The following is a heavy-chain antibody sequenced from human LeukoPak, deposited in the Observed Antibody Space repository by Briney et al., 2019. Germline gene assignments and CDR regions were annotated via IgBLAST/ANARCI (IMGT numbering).Heavy chain of an antibody. J-gene: IGHJ4*02. CDR1: GFIPSSNY. D-gene: IGHD2-15*01. Sequence: GCLRLSRAPSGFIPSSNYTSWVCPAPRGGLGWVSVIYSGVATSYAACVKGRFTISRDNSKKTLYRQMSSLRAAQTPVFYLASTQRGDYFHLWGQGTLV. CDR3: ASTQRGDYFHL. CDR2: IYSGVAT. V-gene: IGHV3-66*01.